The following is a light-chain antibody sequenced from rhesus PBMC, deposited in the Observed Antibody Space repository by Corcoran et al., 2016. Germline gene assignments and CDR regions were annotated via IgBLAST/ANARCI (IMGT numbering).Light chain of an antibody. V-gene: IGLV2-13*02. Sequence: QAALTQSPSVSGSPGQSVTISCTGTSSDIGGYIRVSWYQQHPGKAPKLMIYEVSKRPSGVSDRFSGSKSGNTASLSISGLQAEDDADYYCSSYASSSAYIFGAGTRLTVL. CDR2: EVS. J-gene: IGLJ1*01. CDR3: SSYASSSAYI. CDR1: SSDIGGYIR.